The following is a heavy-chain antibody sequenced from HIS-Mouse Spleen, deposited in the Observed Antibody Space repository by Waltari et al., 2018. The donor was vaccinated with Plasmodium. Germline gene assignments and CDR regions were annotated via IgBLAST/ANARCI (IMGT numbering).Heavy chain of an antibody. J-gene: IGHJ4*02. Sequence: QLQLQESGPGLVKPSETLSLTCTVSGGSISSSSYYWGWIRQPPGKGLEWIGSIDYSWSTYYTPSLKSRVTISVDTSKNQFSLKLSSVTAADTAVYYCARRGGSYYYFDYWGQGTLVTVSS. V-gene: IGHV4-39*01. D-gene: IGHD1-26*01. CDR3: ARRGGSYYYFDY. CDR2: IDYSWST. CDR1: GGSISSSSYY.